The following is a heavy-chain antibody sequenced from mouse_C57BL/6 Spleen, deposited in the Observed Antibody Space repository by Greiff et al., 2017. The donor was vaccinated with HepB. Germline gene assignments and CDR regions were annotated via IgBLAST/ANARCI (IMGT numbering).Heavy chain of an antibody. D-gene: IGHD1-1*01. CDR2: IYPGNSDT. CDR3: TRGDYGSSPWYFDV. Sequence: VQLQQSGTVLARPGASVKMSCKTSGYTFTSYWMHWVKQRPGQGLEWIGAIYPGNSDTSYNQKFKGKANLTAVTSASTAYMELSSLTNEDSAVYYCTRGDYGSSPWYFDVWGTGTTVTVSS. J-gene: IGHJ1*03. V-gene: IGHV1-5*01. CDR1: GYTFTSYW.